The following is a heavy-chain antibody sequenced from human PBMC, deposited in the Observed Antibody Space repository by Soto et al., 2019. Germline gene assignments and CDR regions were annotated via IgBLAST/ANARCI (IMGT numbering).Heavy chain of an antibody. V-gene: IGHV1-2*04. CDR3: ARGSVHGRRRELGYMDV. CDR2: INPKSGGT. J-gene: IGHJ6*03. CDR1: GYTFTGYY. D-gene: IGHD1-26*01. Sequence: ASVKVSCKASGYTFTGYYMHWVRQAPGQGLEWMGWINPKSGGTNYAQKFQGWVTMTRDTSISTAYMELSRLRSDDTAVYYCARGSVHGRRRELGYMDVWGKGTTVTVSS.